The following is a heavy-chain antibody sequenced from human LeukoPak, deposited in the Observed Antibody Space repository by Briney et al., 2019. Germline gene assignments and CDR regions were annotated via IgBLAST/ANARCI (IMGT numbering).Heavy chain of an antibody. CDR2: INGGGNTT. D-gene: IGHD6-19*01. CDR1: GFAFSTFA. CDR3: TKELHVAVAVADYYYFYMDV. J-gene: IGHJ6*03. V-gene: IGHV3-23*01. Sequence: GGSLRLSCAASGFAFSTFAMGWVRQSPGKGLEWLSTINGGGNTTFYADSVKGRFTISRDNSKSTLYLHMDSLRPDGTAIYYCTKELHVAVAVADYYYFYMDVWGRGTAVTVSS.